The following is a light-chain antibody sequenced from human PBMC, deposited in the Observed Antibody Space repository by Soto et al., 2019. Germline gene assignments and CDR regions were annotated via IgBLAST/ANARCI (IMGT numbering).Light chain of an antibody. CDR2: KAS. V-gene: IGKV1-5*03. J-gene: IGKJ1*01. CDR3: QQSYSTPRT. CDR1: QTISSW. Sequence: DIQMTQSPSTLSGSVGDRVTITCRASQTISSWLAWYQQKPGKAPKLLIYKASTLKSGVPSRFSGSGSGTEFTLTISSLQPEDFSTYYCQQSYSTPRTFGQGSTADSK.